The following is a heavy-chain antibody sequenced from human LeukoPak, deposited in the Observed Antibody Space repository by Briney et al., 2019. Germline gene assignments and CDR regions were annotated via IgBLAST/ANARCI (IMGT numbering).Heavy chain of an antibody. CDR3: AKAIRLAVAGRGNAFDL. D-gene: IGHD6-19*01. CDR1: GFTFDDYA. CDR2: INWNSGSI. V-gene: IGHV3-9*01. Sequence: PGGSLRLSCAASGFTFDDYAMHWVRQAPGKGLEWVSGINWNSGSIDYGDSVKGRFTITRDNAKNSLYLQMNTLRPEDTALYYCAKAIRLAVAGRGNAFDLWGQGTMVTVSS. J-gene: IGHJ3*01.